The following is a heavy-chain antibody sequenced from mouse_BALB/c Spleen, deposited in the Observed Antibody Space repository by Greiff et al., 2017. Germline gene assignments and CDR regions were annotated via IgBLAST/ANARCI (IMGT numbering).Heavy chain of an antibody. CDR3: TGYDGAMDY. D-gene: IGHD2-14*01. J-gene: IGHJ4*01. V-gene: IGHV6-6*02. Sequence: EVKLVESGGGLVQPGGSMKLSCVASGFTFSNYWMNWVRQSPEKGLEWVAEIRLKSNNYATHYAESVKGRFTISRDDSKSSVYLQMNNLRAEDTGIYYCTGYDGAMDYWGQGTSVTVSS. CDR1: GFTFSNYW. CDR2: IRLKSNNYAT.